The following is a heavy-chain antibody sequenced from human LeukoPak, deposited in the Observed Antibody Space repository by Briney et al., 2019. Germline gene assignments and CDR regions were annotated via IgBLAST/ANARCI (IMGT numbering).Heavy chain of an antibody. CDR1: GFTVSSNY. CDR2: IYSGGST. V-gene: IGHV3-53*01. Sequence: GGSLRLSCAASGFTVSSNYMSWVRQAPGKGLEWVSVIYSGGSTYYADSVKGRFTISRDNSKNTLYLQMNGLRAEDTAVYYCARTSTYYDFWSGYSKDAGMDVWGQGTAVTVSS. J-gene: IGHJ6*02. CDR3: ARTSTYYDFWSGYSKDAGMDV. D-gene: IGHD3-3*01.